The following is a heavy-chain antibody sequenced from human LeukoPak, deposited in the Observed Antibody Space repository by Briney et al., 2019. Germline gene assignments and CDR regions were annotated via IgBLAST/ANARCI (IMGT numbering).Heavy chain of an antibody. CDR1: GYTFTGYY. D-gene: IGHD6-13*01. J-gene: IGHJ6*02. V-gene: IGHV1-2*02. CDR3: ARDIAAAGLYYYYGTDV. Sequence: ASVKVSCKASGYTFTGYYMHWVRQAPGQGLEWMGWIDPNSGGTNYAQKFQGRVTMTRDTSISTAYMELSRLRSDDTAVYYCARDIAAAGLYYYYGTDVWGQGTTVTVSS. CDR2: IDPNSGGT.